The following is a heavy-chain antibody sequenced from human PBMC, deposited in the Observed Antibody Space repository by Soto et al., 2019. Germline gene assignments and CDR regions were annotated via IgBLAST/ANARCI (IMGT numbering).Heavy chain of an antibody. J-gene: IGHJ4*02. Sequence: QVQLVESGGGVVQPGRSLRLSCAASGFTFSSYGMHWVRQAPGKGLEWVAVIWYDGSNKYYADSVKGRFTISRDNSKKTLYLQMNSLRAEDTAVYYCASDRSSSEPFFDYWGQGTLVTVSS. CDR3: ASDRSSSEPFFDY. V-gene: IGHV3-33*01. CDR1: GFTFSSYG. D-gene: IGHD6-6*01. CDR2: IWYDGSNK.